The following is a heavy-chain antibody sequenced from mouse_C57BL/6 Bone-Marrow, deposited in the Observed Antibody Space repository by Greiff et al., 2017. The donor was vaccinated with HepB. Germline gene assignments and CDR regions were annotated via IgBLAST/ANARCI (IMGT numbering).Heavy chain of an antibody. CDR2: ISSGGSYT. CDR3: ARYYYGSSQYFDV. V-gene: IGHV5-6*01. Sequence: EVKLMESGGDLVKPGGSLKLSCAASGFTFSSYGMSWVRQTPDKRLEWVATISSGGSYTYYPDSVKGRFTISRDNAKNTLYLQMSSLKSEDTAMYYCARYYYGSSQYFDVWGTGTTVTVSS. J-gene: IGHJ1*03. D-gene: IGHD1-1*01. CDR1: GFTFSSYG.